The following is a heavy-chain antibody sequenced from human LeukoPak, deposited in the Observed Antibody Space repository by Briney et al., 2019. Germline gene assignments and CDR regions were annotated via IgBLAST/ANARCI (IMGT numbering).Heavy chain of an antibody. CDR3: AKDEGGYNTFDY. J-gene: IGHJ4*02. D-gene: IGHD5-24*01. Sequence: GRSLRLSCAASGFTFSSYGMHWVRQAPGKGLEWVAVISYDGSNKYYADSVKGRFTISRDNSKNTLYLQMNSLRAEDTAVYYCAKDEGGYNTFDYWGQGTLVTVSS. CDR1: GFTFSSYG. CDR2: ISYDGSNK. V-gene: IGHV3-30*18.